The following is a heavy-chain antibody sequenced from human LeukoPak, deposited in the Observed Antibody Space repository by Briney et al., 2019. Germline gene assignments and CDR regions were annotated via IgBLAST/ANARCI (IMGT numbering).Heavy chain of an antibody. CDR2: IIPIFGTA. J-gene: IGHJ4*02. V-gene: IGHV1-69*13. D-gene: IGHD3-22*01. CDR3: ARLSDSSGYWEIQQLAYFDY. Sequence: SVKVSCKASGYTFTSYAISWVRQAPGQGLEWMGGIIPIFGTANYAQKFQGRVTITADESTSTAYMELSSLRSEDTAVYYCARLSDSSGYWEIQQLAYFDYWGQGTLVTVSS. CDR1: GYTFTSYA.